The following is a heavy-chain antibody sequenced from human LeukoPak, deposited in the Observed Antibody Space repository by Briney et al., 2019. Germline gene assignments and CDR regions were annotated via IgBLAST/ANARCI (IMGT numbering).Heavy chain of an antibody. CDR3: ARVGYGDSTHWFFDY. J-gene: IGHJ4*02. V-gene: IGHV3-21*01. CDR1: RFTFSSYS. Sequence: GGSLRLSCAASRFTFSSYSMNWVRQAPGKGLEWVSSISSSGSYIYYADSVKGRFTISRDNAKNSLYLQMNSLRAEDTAVYYCARVGYGDSTHWFFDYWGREPWSPSPQ. D-gene: IGHD4-17*01. CDR2: ISSSGSYI.